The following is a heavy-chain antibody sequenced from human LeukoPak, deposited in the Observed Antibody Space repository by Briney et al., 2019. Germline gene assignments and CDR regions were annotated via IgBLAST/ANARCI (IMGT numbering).Heavy chain of an antibody. CDR2: INHSGST. J-gene: IGHJ5*02. CDR1: GGSFSGYY. Sequence: PSETLSLTCAVYGGSFSGYYWSWIRQPPGKGPEWIGEINHSGSTNYNPSLKSRVTISVDTSKNQFSLKLSSVTAADTAVYYCARGPGTTVTTWLYYANLDPWGQGTLVTVSS. D-gene: IGHD4-17*01. V-gene: IGHV4-34*01. CDR3: ARGPGTTVTTWLYYANLDP.